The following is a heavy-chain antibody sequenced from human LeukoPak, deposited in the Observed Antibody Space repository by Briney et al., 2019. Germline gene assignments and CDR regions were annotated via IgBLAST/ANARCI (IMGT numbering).Heavy chain of an antibody. J-gene: IGHJ4*02. V-gene: IGHV3-30*02. CDR1: GFAFNTYG. Sequence: GGSLRLSCVASGFAFNTYGMHWVRQAPGKGLEWVAFIRFDGTNTFYADSVKGRLTISRDNSENTLYLQINTLRVEDTAVYFCAKEGLVATTKYYFDLWGQGTLVTVSS. CDR2: IRFDGTNT. D-gene: IGHD5-12*01. CDR3: AKEGLVATTKYYFDL.